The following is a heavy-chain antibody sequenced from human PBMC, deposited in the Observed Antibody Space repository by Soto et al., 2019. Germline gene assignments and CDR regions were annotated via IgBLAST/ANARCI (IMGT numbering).Heavy chain of an antibody. V-gene: IGHV1-69*01. J-gene: IGHJ4*02. D-gene: IGHD3-22*01. CDR1: GGTFSSYA. Sequence: QVQLVQSGAEVKKPGSSVKVSCKASGGTFSSYAISWVRQAPGQGLEWMGGIIPIIGTANYAQKFQGRVTITADESTSTAYMELSSLRSEDTAVYYCAREGGGLDYYDSSGYSDYWGQGTLVTVSS. CDR3: AREGGGLDYYDSSGYSDY. CDR2: IIPIIGTA.